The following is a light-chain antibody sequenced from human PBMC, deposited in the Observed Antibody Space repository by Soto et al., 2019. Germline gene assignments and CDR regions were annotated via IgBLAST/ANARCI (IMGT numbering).Light chain of an antibody. J-gene: IGKJ3*01. Sequence: DIQMTQSPFSLSASVGDRVTITCRASQNISNYVHSYQQKPGKAPKPLIYSAASLQSWVPSRFNGSRSGTDFTLTIHSLKPEDFLTYYCQQSYSALIFTFGPGTKVDIK. V-gene: IGKV1-39*01. CDR3: QQSYSALIFT. CDR1: QNISNY. CDR2: SAA.